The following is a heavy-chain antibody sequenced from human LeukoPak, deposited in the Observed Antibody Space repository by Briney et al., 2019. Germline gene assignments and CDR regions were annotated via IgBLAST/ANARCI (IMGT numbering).Heavy chain of an antibody. J-gene: IGHJ4*02. CDR2: ISSSGSTV. CDR3: AVATIKDYFDY. V-gene: IGHV3-48*03. CDR1: GFTFSSYE. Sequence: GGSLRLSCAASGFTFSSYEMNWVRQAPGKGLEWVSYISSSGSTVYYADSVKGRFTISRDNAKNSLYLQMNSLRAEDTAVYYCAVATIKDYFDYWGQGTLVTVSS. D-gene: IGHD5-24*01.